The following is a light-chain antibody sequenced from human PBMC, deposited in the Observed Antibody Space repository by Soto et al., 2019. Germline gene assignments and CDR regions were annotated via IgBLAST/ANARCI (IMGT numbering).Light chain of an antibody. CDR2: GAS. Sequence: DIQMTQSPSSLSASVGDRVTITSRASRTFAGLLHWYQQRPGKAPNLLISGASSLQSGVPSRFSGSGSGTDFTLTISSLQREDFATYYCQQSHITQYSFGQGTTLEIK. J-gene: IGKJ2*03. V-gene: IGKV1-39*01. CDR1: RTFAGL. CDR3: QQSHITQYS.